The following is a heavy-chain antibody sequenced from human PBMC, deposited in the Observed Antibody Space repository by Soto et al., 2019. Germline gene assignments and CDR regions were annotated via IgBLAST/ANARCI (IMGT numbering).Heavy chain of an antibody. J-gene: IGHJ3*02. V-gene: IGHV3-74*01. Sequence: GESLKISCAASGFTFSSYWMHWVRQAPGKGLVWVSRINSDGSSTSYADSVKGRFTISRDNAKNTLYLQMNSLRAEDTAVYYCARDRRTNDAFDIWGQGTMVTVSS. D-gene: IGHD1-1*01. CDR1: GFTFSSYW. CDR2: INSDGSST. CDR3: ARDRRTNDAFDI.